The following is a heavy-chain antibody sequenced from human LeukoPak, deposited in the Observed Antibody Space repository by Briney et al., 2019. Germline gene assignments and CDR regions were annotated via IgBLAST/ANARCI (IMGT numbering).Heavy chain of an antibody. CDR3: AKDPIIDNFWSGPFDN. CDR2: IKSKTDGGTT. J-gene: IGHJ4*02. V-gene: IGHV3-15*01. Sequence: GGSLRLSCAASGFTFSNAWMSWVRQAPGKGLEWVGRIKSKTDGGTTDYAAPVKGRFTISRDDSKNTLYLQMNSLRADDTAVYYCAKDPIIDNFWSGPFDNWGQGTLVTVSS. CDR1: GFTFSNAW. D-gene: IGHD3-3*01.